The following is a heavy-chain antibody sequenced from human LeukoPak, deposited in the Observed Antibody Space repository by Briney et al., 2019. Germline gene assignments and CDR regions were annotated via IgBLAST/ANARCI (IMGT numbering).Heavy chain of an antibody. V-gene: IGHV3-7*03. CDR3: ARAEWSDWYFDL. CDR2: IEQDGSEK. Sequence: GGSLRLSCAASGFTFSTYWMNWVRQAPGKGLEWVANIEQDGSEKYYVDSVKGRFTLSRDSAKNSLYLQMNSLRAEDTAVYYCARAEWSDWYFDLWGRGTLVTVSS. D-gene: IGHD3-3*01. J-gene: IGHJ2*01. CDR1: GFTFSTYW.